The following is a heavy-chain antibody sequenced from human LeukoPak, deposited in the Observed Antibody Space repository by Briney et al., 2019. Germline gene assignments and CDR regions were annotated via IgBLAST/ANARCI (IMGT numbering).Heavy chain of an antibody. Sequence: GASVKVSCKASGYTFTSYGISWVRQAPGQGLEWMGWISAYNGNTNYAQKLQGRVTMTTDTSTSTAYMELWSLRSDDTAVYYCARDEYGGNEENWFDPWGQGTLVTVSS. D-gene: IGHD4-23*01. CDR1: GYTFTSYG. CDR2: ISAYNGNT. CDR3: ARDEYGGNEENWFDP. V-gene: IGHV1-18*01. J-gene: IGHJ5*02.